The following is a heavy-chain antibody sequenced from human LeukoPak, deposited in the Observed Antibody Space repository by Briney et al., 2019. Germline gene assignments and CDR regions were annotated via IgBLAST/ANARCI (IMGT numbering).Heavy chain of an antibody. CDR3: ARGGITIFGVGYYYGMDV. CDR1: GYTFTSYA. J-gene: IGHJ6*02. D-gene: IGHD3-3*01. V-gene: IGHV1-3*01. Sequence: VASVKVSCKASGYTFTSYAMHWVRQAPGLRLEWMGWINAGNGNTKYSQRFQGRVTITRDTSASTAYMELSSLRSDDTAVYYCARGGITIFGVGYYYGMDVWGQGTTVTVSS. CDR2: INAGNGNT.